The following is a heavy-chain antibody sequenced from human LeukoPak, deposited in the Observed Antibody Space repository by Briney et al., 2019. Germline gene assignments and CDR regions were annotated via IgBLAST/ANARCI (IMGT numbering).Heavy chain of an antibody. V-gene: IGHV3-30*04. Sequence: GRSLRLSCAASGFTFGTYAMHWVRQAPGKGLEWVAVISYDGRNKYYADSVKGRFTISRDNSKNTLYLQMDSLRAEDTAVYYCAREAHSNAYYFDYWGQGTLVTVSS. CDR3: AREAHSNAYYFDY. CDR1: GFTFGTYA. D-gene: IGHD4-4*01. J-gene: IGHJ4*02. CDR2: ISYDGRNK.